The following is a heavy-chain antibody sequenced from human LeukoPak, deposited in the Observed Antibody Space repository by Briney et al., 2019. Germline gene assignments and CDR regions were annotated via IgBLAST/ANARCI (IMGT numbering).Heavy chain of an antibody. CDR1: GFTFTTYW. CDR2: INQDGSEK. D-gene: IGHD3-22*01. J-gene: IGHJ3*02. Sequence: HPGESLRLSCAASGFTFTTYWINWVRQAPGKGLEWVAIINQDGSEKYYVDSVKGRFTISRDNAKNSLYLQMNSLRAEDTAVYYCARVYYDSSGYGSYGAFDIWGQGTMVTVSS. V-gene: IGHV3-7*01. CDR3: ARVYYDSSGYGSYGAFDI.